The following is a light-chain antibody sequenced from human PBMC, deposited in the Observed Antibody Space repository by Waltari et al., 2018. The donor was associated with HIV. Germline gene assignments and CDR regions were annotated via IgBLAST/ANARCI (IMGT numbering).Light chain of an antibody. Sequence: QSALTQPRSVSGSPGQSVTISCTGTSSDVGAYNYVSWYQQHPGKAPKIMIYDVNKRPSVVPDRFAGSKAGNTAARNISGLQAEDESDYYCCSYAGIWGVFGTGTKVTVL. V-gene: IGLV2-11*01. CDR3: CSYAGIWGV. CDR2: DVN. CDR1: SSDVGAYNY. J-gene: IGLJ1*01.